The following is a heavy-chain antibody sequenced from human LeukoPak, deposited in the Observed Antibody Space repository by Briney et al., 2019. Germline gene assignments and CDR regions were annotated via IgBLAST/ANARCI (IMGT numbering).Heavy chain of an antibody. CDR2: ISAYNGNT. J-gene: IGHJ5*02. D-gene: IGHD2-15*01. CDR1: GYTFTSYG. CDR3: ARRVVVAATFWFDP. Sequence: ASVKVSCKASGYTFTSYGISWVRQAPGQGLERMGWISAYNGNTNYAQKLQGRVTMTTDTSTSTAYMELRSLRSDDTAVYYCARRVVVAATFWFDPWGQGTLVTVSS. V-gene: IGHV1-18*01.